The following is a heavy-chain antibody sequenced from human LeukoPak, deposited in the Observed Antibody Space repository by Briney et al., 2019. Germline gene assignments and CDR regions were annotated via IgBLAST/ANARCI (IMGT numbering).Heavy chain of an antibody. J-gene: IGHJ4*02. V-gene: IGHV4-4*02. D-gene: IGHD1-26*01. CDR1: GASIITSNW. CDR2: IYHIGST. CDR3: AGARRGATRYFDY. Sequence: PSETLSLTCAVSGASIITSNWWSWVRQPPGKGLEWIGEIYHIGSTNYNPSLKSRVSISIHKPKNQFSLKLSSVTAADTAVYYCAGARRGATRYFDYWGQGTLVTVSS.